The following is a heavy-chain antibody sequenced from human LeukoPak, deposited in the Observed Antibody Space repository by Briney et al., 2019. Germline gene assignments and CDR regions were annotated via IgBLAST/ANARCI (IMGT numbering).Heavy chain of an antibody. V-gene: IGHV1-2*02. J-gene: IGHJ4*02. CDR1: GYTFTGYY. D-gene: IGHD2-8*01. CDR2: INPNSGGT. Sequence: ASVKVSCKASGYTFTGYYMHWVRQAPGQGLEWMGWINPNSGGTNYAQKFQGRVTMTRDTSISTAYMELSRLRSDDTAVYYCAREDSGGYCTNGVCYTGGFDYWGQGTLVTVSS. CDR3: AREDSGGYCTNGVCYTGGFDY.